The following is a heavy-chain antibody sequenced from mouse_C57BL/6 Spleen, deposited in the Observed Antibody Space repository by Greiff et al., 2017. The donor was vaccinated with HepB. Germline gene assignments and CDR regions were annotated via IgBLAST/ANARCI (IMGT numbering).Heavy chain of an antibody. J-gene: IGHJ3*01. V-gene: IGHV3-6*01. Sequence: EVKLQESGPGLVKPSQSLSLTCSVSGYSITSGYYWNWIRQFPGNKLEWMGNISYDGSNNYNPTLKNRISITRDTSKIQFFLKLNSVTTEDTATYYCARDLDYGSSYVGWFAYWGQGTLVTVSA. CDR1: GYSITSGYY. D-gene: IGHD1-1*01. CDR3: ARDLDYGSSYVGWFAY. CDR2: ISYDGSN.